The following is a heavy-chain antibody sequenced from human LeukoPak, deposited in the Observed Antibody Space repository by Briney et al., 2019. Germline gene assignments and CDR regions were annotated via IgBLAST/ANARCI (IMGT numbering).Heavy chain of an antibody. CDR2: ISGSGGST. V-gene: IGHV3-23*01. CDR1: GFTFSSYA. J-gene: IGHJ4*02. CDR3: AKVEYNAVTRRGGDY. Sequence: PGGSLGLSCAASGFTFSSYAMSWVRQAPGKGLKWLSAISGSGGSTHYADSVKGRFTISRDNSKNTLYLQMNSLRAEDTAVYYCAKVEYNAVTRRGGDYWGQGTLVTVSS. D-gene: IGHD4-11*01.